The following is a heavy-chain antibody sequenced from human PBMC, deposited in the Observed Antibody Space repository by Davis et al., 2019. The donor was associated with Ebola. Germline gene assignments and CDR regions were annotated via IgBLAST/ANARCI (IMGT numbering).Heavy chain of an antibody. J-gene: IGHJ3*02. V-gene: IGHV3-30*02. CDR3: AKEATYGGNSDFAFDI. CDR1: GFTFSSYA. CDR2: VRSHGSDD. Sequence: GGSLRLSCAASGFTFSSYAMHWVRQAPGRGLEWVAFVRSHGSDDHYADSVKGRFTISRDNSKNTLYLQMNSLRPEDTAVYYCAKEATYGGNSDFAFDIWGQGTMVTVSS. D-gene: IGHD4-23*01.